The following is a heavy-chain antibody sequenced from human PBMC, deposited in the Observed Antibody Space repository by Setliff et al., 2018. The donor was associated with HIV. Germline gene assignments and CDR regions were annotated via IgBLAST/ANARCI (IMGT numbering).Heavy chain of an antibody. D-gene: IGHD3-10*02. CDR1: GGSIRSGGYY. V-gene: IGHV4-31*03. CDR2: IYYSGTT. Sequence: TLSLNCTVSGGSIRSGGYYWSWIRQHSRKGLEWIGSIYYSGTTYYNPSLKSRISISIDTSKNQFSLKLSSVAAADTAVYSCARFVRGAFDSWGQGSLVTVSS. J-gene: IGHJ4*02. CDR3: ARFVRGAFDS.